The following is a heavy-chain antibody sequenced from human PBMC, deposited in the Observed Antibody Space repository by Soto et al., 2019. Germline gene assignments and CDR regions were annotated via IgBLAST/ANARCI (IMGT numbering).Heavy chain of an antibody. Sequence: ESLKISCKGSGYSFTGYWIGWVRQMPGKGLEWMGIIYPGDSDTRYSPSFQGQVTISADKSISTAYLQWSSLKASDTAMYYCARHAAYSTGWYPFDCWGQGTLVTVSS. CDR2: IYPGDSDT. J-gene: IGHJ4*02. V-gene: IGHV5-51*01. CDR3: ARHAAYSTGWYPFDC. CDR1: GYSFTGYW. D-gene: IGHD6-19*01.